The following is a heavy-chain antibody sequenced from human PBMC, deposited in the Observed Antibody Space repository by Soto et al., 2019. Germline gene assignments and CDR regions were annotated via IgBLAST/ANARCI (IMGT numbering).Heavy chain of an antibody. D-gene: IGHD4-4*01. V-gene: IGHV4-39*01. J-gene: IGHJ6*02. CDR1: GGSISSSSYY. Sequence: QLQLQESGPGLVKPSETLSLTCTVSGGSISSSSYYWGWIRQPPGKGLEWIGSIYYSGSTYYNPSLKSRVTLSLDTSKNQFSLKLSSVTAADTAVYYCARHAHPDYSNYDVSYYYGMDVWGQGTTVTVSS. CDR2: IYYSGST. CDR3: ARHAHPDYSNYDVSYYYGMDV.